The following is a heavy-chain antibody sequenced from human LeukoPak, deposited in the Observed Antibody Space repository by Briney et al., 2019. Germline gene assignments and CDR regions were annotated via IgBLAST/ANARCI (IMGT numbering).Heavy chain of an antibody. CDR3: ARRNPSYCDSSGKRRDAFDI. D-gene: IGHD3-22*01. CDR2: INPNSGGT. J-gene: IGHJ3*02. Sequence: ASVKVSCKASGYTFTGYYMHWVRQAPGQGLEWMGWINPNSGGTNYAQKFQGRGTMTRDTSISTAYMELSRLRSDDTAVYYCARRNPSYCDSSGKRRDAFDIWGQGTMVTVSS. V-gene: IGHV1-2*02. CDR1: GYTFTGYY.